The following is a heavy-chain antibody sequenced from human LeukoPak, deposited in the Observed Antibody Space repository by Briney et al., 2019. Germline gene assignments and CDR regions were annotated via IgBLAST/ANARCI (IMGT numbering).Heavy chain of an antibody. Sequence: GGSLRLACEASGFRFSDYYMTWIRQAPGVGLEWISYIVSSGDTTYYADSVKGRFTISRDNSKNTLYLQMNSLRAEDTAVYYCAREFVTTVVPYYGMDVWGQGTTVTVSS. V-gene: IGHV3-11*04. CDR2: IVSSGDTT. D-gene: IGHD4-23*01. J-gene: IGHJ6*02. CDR1: GFRFSDYY. CDR3: AREFVTTVVPYYGMDV.